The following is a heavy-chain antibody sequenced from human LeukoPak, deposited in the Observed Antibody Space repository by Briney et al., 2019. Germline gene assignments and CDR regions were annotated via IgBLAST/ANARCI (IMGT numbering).Heavy chain of an antibody. J-gene: IGHJ1*01. CDR3: ARWGYCSSTSCRGGFQH. CDR1: GFTFSSYW. D-gene: IGHD2-2*01. Sequence: GESLKISCAASGFTFSSYWMSWVRQAPGKGLEWVANIKQDGSEKYYVDSVKGRFTISRDNAKNSLCLQMNSLRAEDTAVYYCARWGYCSSTSCRGGFQHWGQGTLVTVSS. V-gene: IGHV3-7*01. CDR2: IKQDGSEK.